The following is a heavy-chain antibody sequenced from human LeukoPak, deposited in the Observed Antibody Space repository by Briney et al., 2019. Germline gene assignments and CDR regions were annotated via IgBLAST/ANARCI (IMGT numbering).Heavy chain of an antibody. CDR1: GFSSRNNAKG. V-gene: IGHV2-5*02. J-gene: IGHJ5*02. CDR2: FFWDDDK. D-gene: IGHD6-13*01. Sequence: GSGSTLVKTRQTLPLTCTFYGFSSRNNAKGVGLDREPPGKALGWPGLFFWDDDKRYSPSLKSRLTITKDTSKNQVVLTMTNMDPVDTATYYCAHTAQTYIRSWNNWFDPWGQGTLVTVSS. CDR3: AHTAQTYIRSWNNWFDP.